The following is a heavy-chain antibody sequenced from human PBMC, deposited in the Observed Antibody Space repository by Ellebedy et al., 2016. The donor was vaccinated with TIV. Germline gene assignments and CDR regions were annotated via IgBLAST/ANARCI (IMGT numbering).Heavy chain of an antibody. J-gene: IGHJ4*02. CDR1: GDSVSSNSAA. D-gene: IGHD4-23*01. CDR3: AREDYGGNERGFDY. V-gene: IGHV6-1*01. CDR2: TYYRSKWYN. Sequence: SETLSLXCAISGDSVSSNSAAWNWIRQSPSRGLEWLGRTYYRSKWYNDYAVSVKSRITVNPDTSKNQFSLQLNSVTPEDTAVYYCAREDYGGNERGFDYWGQGTLVTVSS.